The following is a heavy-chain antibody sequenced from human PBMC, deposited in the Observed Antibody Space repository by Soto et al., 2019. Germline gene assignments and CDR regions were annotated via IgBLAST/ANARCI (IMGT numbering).Heavy chain of an antibody. CDR1: GFTFSSYS. V-gene: IGHV3-48*02. D-gene: IGHD5-12*01. Sequence: PGGSLRLSCAASGFTFSSYSMNWVRQAPGKGLEWVSYISSSSSTIYYADSVKGRFTISRDNAKNSLYLQMNSLRDEDTAVYYCARAGDGYNPMRLYYYYGMDVWGQGTTVTVSS. CDR3: ARAGDGYNPMRLYYYYGMDV. CDR2: ISSSSSTI. J-gene: IGHJ6*02.